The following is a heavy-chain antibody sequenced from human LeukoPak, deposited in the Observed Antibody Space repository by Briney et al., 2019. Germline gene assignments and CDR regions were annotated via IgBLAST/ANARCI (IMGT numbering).Heavy chain of an antibody. V-gene: IGHV1-18*01. J-gene: IGHJ4*02. CDR2: ISAYNGNT. CDR3: ARDWYYYYDSSGLDY. Sequence: ASVKVSCKASGYTFTSYGVSWVRQAPGQGLERMGWISAYNGNTNYAQKLQGRVTMTTDTSTSTAYMELRSLRSDDTAVYYCARDWYYYYDSSGLDYWGQGTLVTVSS. CDR1: GYTFTSYG. D-gene: IGHD3-22*01.